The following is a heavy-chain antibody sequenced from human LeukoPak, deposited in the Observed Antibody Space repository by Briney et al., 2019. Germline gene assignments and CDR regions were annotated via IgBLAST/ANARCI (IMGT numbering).Heavy chain of an antibody. CDR1: GYTFTTYY. J-gene: IGHJ4*02. CDR3: ARDPGMGGSYDETGDY. Sequence: GASVKVSCKASGYTFTTYYMHWVRQAPGQGLEWMGIINPSGGSTSYAQKFQGRVTMTRDTSTSTVYMELSSLRSEDTAVYYCARDPGMGGSYDETGDYWGQGTLVTVSS. V-gene: IGHV1-46*01. D-gene: IGHD1-26*01. CDR2: INPSGGST.